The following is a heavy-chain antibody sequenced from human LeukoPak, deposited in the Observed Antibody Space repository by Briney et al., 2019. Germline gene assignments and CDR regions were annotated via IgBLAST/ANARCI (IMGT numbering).Heavy chain of an antibody. CDR1: GGSISSYY. CDR3: ARVVPSLGIGI. D-gene: IGHD3-10*01. CDR2: IYYSGST. J-gene: IGHJ3*02. V-gene: IGHV4-59*01. Sequence: SETLSLTCTVSGGSISSYYWSWIRQPPGKGLEWIGYIYYSGSTNYNPSLKSRVTISVDTSKNQFSLKLSSVIAADTAVYYCARVVPSLGIGIWGQGTMVTVSS.